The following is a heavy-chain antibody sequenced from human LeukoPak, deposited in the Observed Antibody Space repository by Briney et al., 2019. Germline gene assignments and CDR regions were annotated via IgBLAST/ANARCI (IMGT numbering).Heavy chain of an antibody. V-gene: IGHV1-46*01. CDR1: GYTFTDYY. Sequence: ASVKVSCKASGYTFTDYYIQWVRQAPGHGLEWMGIINPSGGSTTYAQKFQGRVTMTRDMSTSTVYMELSSLRSEDTAVYYCARVPLPIVVVPATSPLWIDPWGQGTLVTVSS. CDR3: ARVPLPIVVVPATSPLWIDP. D-gene: IGHD2-2*01. J-gene: IGHJ5*02. CDR2: INPSGGST.